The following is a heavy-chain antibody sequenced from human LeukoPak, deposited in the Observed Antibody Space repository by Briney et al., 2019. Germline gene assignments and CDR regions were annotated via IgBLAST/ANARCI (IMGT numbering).Heavy chain of an antibody. CDR2: ISGGGGST. CDR1: GFTLISYA. Sequence: GGSLRLSCAASGFTLISYAMSWVRQAPGKGLEWVSAISGGGGSTYYADSVKGRFTISRDNSKNTLYLQMNSLRAEDTAVYYCARESYYFDYWGQGTLVTVSS. V-gene: IGHV3-23*01. CDR3: ARESYYFDY. J-gene: IGHJ4*02. D-gene: IGHD3-16*02.